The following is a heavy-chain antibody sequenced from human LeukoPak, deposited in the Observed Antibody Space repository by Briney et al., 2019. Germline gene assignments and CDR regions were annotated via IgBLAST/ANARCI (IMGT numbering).Heavy chain of an antibody. D-gene: IGHD6-13*01. CDR2: ISGSGGST. J-gene: IGHJ4*02. V-gene: IGHV3-23*01. CDR3: AKGGVAAYWTDY. CDR1: GFTFSSYA. Sequence: PGGSLRLSCAASGFTFSSYAMSWVRQAPGKGLEWVSAISGSGGSTYYADSVKGRFTISRDNSKNTLYLQMNGLRAEDTAVYYCAKGGVAAYWTDYWGQGTLVTVSS.